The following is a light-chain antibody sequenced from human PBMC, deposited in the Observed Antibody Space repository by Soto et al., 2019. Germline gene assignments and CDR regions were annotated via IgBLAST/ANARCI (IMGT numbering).Light chain of an antibody. Sequence: QSVLTQPPSASGTPGQRVTISCSGSSSNIGSNVVNWYQQLPGTAPTLLIYSNNQRPSGVPDRFSGSKSGTSASLAISGLQSEDETDYYCASWDDSLSAVLFGGGTKVTVL. CDR1: SSNIGSNV. CDR3: ASWDDSLSAVL. CDR2: SNN. J-gene: IGLJ2*01. V-gene: IGLV1-44*01.